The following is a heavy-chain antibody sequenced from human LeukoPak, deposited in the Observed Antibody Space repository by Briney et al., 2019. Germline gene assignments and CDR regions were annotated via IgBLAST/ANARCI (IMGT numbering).Heavy chain of an antibody. CDR3: ASPPAGYSYGISDYYGMDV. CDR2: IWYDGSNK. V-gene: IGHV3-33*01. J-gene: IGHJ6*02. D-gene: IGHD5-18*01. Sequence: GGSLRLSCAASGFTFSSYGTHWVRQAPGKGLEWVAVIWYDGSNKYYADSVKGRFTISRDNSKNTLYLQMNSLRAEDTAVYYCASPPAGYSYGISDYYGMDVWGQGTTVTVSS. CDR1: GFTFSSYG.